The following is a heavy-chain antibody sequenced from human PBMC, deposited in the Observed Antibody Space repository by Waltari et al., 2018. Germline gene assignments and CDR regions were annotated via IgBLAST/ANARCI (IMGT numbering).Heavy chain of an antibody. V-gene: IGHV1-69*01. Sequence: QVQLVQSGAEVRKPGASVKVSCETSGYTFSGYYIHWVRQAPGQGLEWMGGIIPIFGTANYAQKFQGRVTITTDESTSTAYMELSSLRSEDTAVYYCTRGDDIGWGNYWGQGTLVTVSS. CDR3: TRGDDIGWGNY. CDR1: GYTFSGYY. CDR2: IIPIFGTA. J-gene: IGHJ4*02. D-gene: IGHD3-16*01.